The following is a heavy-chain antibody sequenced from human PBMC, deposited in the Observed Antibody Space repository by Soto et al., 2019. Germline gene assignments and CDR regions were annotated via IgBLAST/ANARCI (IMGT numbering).Heavy chain of an antibody. CDR3: ARGRRVLEG. CDR1: GGSISSYY. J-gene: IGHJ4*02. CDR2: IYYSGST. Sequence: PSETLSLTCTVSGGSISSYYWSWIRQPPGKGLEWIGYIYYSGSTNYNPSLKSRVTISVDTSKNQFSLKLSSVTAADTAVYYRARGRRVLEGWGQGTLVTVSS. V-gene: IGHV4-59*01.